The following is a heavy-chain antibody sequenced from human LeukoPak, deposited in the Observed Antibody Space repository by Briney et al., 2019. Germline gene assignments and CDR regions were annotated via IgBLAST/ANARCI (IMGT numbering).Heavy chain of an antibody. Sequence: PSETLCLTCTVSGGSISGYYWTWIRQPPGKGLEWIGGMHYSGSTSYNPSLKSRVTMSVDTSKNQFSLKLTSVTAADTAMFYCVRSGASYTEALWGRGTLVTVSS. J-gene: IGHJ2*01. CDR2: MHYSGST. CDR3: VRSGASYTEAL. CDR1: GGSISGYY. V-gene: IGHV4-59*01. D-gene: IGHD4/OR15-4a*01.